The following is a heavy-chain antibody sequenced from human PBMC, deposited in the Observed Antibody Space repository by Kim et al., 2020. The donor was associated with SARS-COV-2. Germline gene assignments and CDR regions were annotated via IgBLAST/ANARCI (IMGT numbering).Heavy chain of an antibody. V-gene: IGHV3-11*03. CDR3: ARRFGEPSGMDV. D-gene: IGHD3-10*01. CDR1: GFALSDYY. J-gene: IGHJ6*02. CDR2: ISGSSSDT. Sequence: GGSPRLSCAASGFALSDYYMKWIRQAPGKGLEWVSYISGSSSDTKYADSVKGRFTISRDNAKNSLYLQMNSLRVEDTATYYCARRFGEPSGMDVWGQGTT.